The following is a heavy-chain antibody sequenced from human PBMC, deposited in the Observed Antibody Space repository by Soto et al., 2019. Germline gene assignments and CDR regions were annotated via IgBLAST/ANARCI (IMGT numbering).Heavy chain of an antibody. CDR2: IYHSGST. CDR3: ARAADAYESSGYYPGDY. CDR1: GGCISSGDYY. J-gene: IGHJ4*02. V-gene: IGHV4-30-4*01. Sequence: PSETLSLTCTVSGGCISSGDYYWSWIRQPPGKGLEWIGYIYHSGSTYYNPSLKSRVTISVDRSKNQFSLKLSSVTAADTAVYYCARAADAYESSGYYPGDYWGQLYLVTVSS. D-gene: IGHD3-22*01.